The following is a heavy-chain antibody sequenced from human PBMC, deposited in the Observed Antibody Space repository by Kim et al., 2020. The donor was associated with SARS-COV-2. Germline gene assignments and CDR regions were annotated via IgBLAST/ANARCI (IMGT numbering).Heavy chain of an antibody. Sequence: YADSVRGRLTRSRDNGKHMVYLEMSSLGAEDTAVYFCVKGGNYIYNLMDVWGQGTTVTVSS. CDR3: VKGGNYIYNLMDV. V-gene: IGHV3-74*01. J-gene: IGHJ6*02. D-gene: IGHD1-1*01.